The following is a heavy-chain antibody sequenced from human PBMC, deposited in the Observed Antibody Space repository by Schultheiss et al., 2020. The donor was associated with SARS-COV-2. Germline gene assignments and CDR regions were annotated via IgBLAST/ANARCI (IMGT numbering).Heavy chain of an antibody. V-gene: IGHV5-51*01. J-gene: IGHJ4*02. Sequence: GESLKISCKGSGYSFANYWIGWVRQMPGKGLEWMGIIYPRDSATTYSPSFQGQVTISADKSTNTAYLQWSSLKASDTAVYFCATGQWYSGSYYCDSWGQGTLVTVSS. CDR3: ATGQWYSGSYYCDS. CDR1: GYSFANYW. CDR2: IYPRDSAT. D-gene: IGHD1-26*01.